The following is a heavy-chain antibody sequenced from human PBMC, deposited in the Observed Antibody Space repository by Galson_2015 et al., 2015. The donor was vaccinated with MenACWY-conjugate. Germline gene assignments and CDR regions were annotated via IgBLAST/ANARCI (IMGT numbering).Heavy chain of an antibody. CDR2: ISSNNSDT. J-gene: IGHJ6*02. Sequence: SLRLSCAASGFTFSAYYMSWIRHTPGKGLEWVSYISSNNSDTNYAKSVRGRCTISRDNAKNLRYLQMNSLRAEDTAVYDCARGGVTTLGVVLYGMDVSGPGTTATVSS. V-gene: IGHV3-11*06. CDR1: GFTFSAYY. D-gene: IGHD3-3*01. CDR3: ARGGVTTLGVVLYGMDV.